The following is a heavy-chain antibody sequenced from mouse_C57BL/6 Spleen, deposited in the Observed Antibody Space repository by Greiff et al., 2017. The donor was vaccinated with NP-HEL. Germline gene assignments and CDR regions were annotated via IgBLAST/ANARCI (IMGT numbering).Heavy chain of an antibody. V-gene: IGHV5-17*01. Sequence: EVKLVESGGGLVKPGGSLKLSCAASGFTFSDYGMHWVRQAPEKGLEWVAYISSGSSTIYYADTVKGRFTISRDNAKNTLFLQMTSLRSDDTAMYYCARPYYGSSYYAMDYWGQGTSVTVSS. D-gene: IGHD1-1*01. CDR2: ISSGSSTI. CDR1: GFTFSDYG. J-gene: IGHJ4*01. CDR3: ARPYYGSSYYAMDY.